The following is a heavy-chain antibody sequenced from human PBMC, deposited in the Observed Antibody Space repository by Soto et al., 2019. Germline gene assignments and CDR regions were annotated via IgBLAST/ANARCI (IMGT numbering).Heavy chain of an antibody. CDR1: GFTFSSYS. CDR2: ISSSSSYI. D-gene: IGHD2-8*01. Sequence: EVQMVESGGGLVKPGGSLRLSCAASGFTFSSYSMNWVRQAPGKGLEWVASISSSSSYIYYADSVKGRFTISRDNAKNSLYLQMNSLRAEDTAVYYCARDLIDYYYYYGMAVWGQGTTVTVSS. CDR3: ARDLIDYYYYYGMAV. V-gene: IGHV3-21*01. J-gene: IGHJ6*02.